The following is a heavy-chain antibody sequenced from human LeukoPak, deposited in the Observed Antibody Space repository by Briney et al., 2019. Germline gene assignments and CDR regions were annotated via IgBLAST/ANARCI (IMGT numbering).Heavy chain of an antibody. J-gene: IGHJ4*02. CDR2: IIPILGIA. CDR1: GGTFSSYA. D-gene: IGHD6-19*01. CDR3: ASSRNQYSSGWDQFDY. Sequence: GASVKVSCKASGGTFSSYAISWVRQAPGQGLEWMGRIIPILGIANYAQKFQGRVTITADKSTSTAYMELSSLRSEDTAVYYCASSRNQYSSGWDQFDYWGQGTLVTVSS. V-gene: IGHV1-69*04.